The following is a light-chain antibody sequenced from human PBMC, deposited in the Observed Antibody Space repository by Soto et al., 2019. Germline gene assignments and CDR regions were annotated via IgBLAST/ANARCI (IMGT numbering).Light chain of an antibody. CDR2: KAS. CDR3: QQYNGYRWT. CDR1: QSISSW. V-gene: IGKV1-5*03. Sequence: DIQMTQSPSIVSASVGDRVTITCRASQSISSWLAWYQQKPGKAPKILIYKASSLESGVPSRFSGSGSGTEFTTTISSLQPDDFATYYCQQYNGYRWTFGQGTKVEIK. J-gene: IGKJ1*01.